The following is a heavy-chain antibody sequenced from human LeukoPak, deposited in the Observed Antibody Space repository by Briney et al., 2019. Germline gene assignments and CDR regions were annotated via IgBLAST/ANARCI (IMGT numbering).Heavy chain of an antibody. J-gene: IGHJ4*02. CDR1: GFNFSDYY. V-gene: IGHV3-11*05. CDR2: ITSSGSYT. Sequence: PGGSLRLSCAASGFNFSDYYMSWIRQAPGKGLEWVSYITSSGSYTNYADSVKGRFTISRDNANNSLFLQMNSLRAEDTAVYYCARGAYYFDYWGQGTLVTVSS. CDR3: ARGAYYFDY.